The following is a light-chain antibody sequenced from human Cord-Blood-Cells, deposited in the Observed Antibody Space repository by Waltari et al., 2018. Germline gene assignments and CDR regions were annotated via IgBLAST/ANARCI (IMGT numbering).Light chain of an antibody. Sequence: DIQMTQSPSSLSASVGDRVTITCRASQSISSYLNWDQQKPGKAPKLLIYAASSLESGVPSRLSGSGSGTDFTLTISSLQPEDFATYYCQQSYSTPLTFGGGTKVEIK. CDR2: AAS. J-gene: IGKJ4*01. CDR3: QQSYSTPLT. CDR1: QSISSY. V-gene: IGKV1-39*01.